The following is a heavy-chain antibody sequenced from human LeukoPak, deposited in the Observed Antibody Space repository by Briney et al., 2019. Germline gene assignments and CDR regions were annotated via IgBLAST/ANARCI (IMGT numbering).Heavy chain of an antibody. CDR3: AKEDPGATFDC. CDR2: ISSSGGTT. J-gene: IGHJ4*02. D-gene: IGHD1-26*01. CDR1: GFTFSSYA. Sequence: GGSLRLSCAASGFTFSSYAMNWVRQAPGKGLEWVSGISSSGGTTYYADSVKGRFTVSRDNSKNTLYLQMNSLRGEDTAVYYCAKEDPGATFDCWGQGTLVTVSS. V-gene: IGHV3-23*01.